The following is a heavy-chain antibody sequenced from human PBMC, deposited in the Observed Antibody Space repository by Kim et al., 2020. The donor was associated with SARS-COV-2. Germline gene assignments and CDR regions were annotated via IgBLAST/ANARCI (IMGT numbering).Heavy chain of an antibody. CDR2: MNPNSGNT. Sequence: ASVKVSCKASGYTFTSYDINWVRQATGQGLEWMGWMNPNSGNTGYAQKFQGRVTMTRNTSISTAYMELSSLRSEDTAVYYCATSFIVGARTAKGGMDVWGQGTTVTVSS. CDR1: GYTFTSYD. CDR3: ATSFIVGARTAKGGMDV. V-gene: IGHV1-8*01. J-gene: IGHJ6*02. D-gene: IGHD1-26*01.